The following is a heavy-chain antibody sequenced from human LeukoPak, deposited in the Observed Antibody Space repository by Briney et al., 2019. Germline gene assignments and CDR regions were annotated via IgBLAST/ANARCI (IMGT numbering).Heavy chain of an antibody. D-gene: IGHD6-13*01. J-gene: IGHJ4*02. CDR2: MNPNSGNT. V-gene: IGHV1-8*03. CDR3: ARGPMYSSREFPPDY. Sequence: ASVKVSCKASGYTFTSYDINWVRQATGQGREWMGWMNPNSGNTGYAQKFQGRVTITMNTSISTDYMELSSLRSEDTAVYYCARGPMYSSREFPPDYWGQGTLVTVSS. CDR1: GYTFTSYD.